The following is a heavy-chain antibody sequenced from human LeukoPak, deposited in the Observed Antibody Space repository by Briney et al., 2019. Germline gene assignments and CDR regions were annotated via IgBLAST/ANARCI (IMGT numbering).Heavy chain of an antibody. Sequence: GGSLRLSCAASGFTFSSYAMHWVRQAPGKGLEWVAVISYDGSNKYYADSVKGRFTISRDNSKNTLYLQMNSLRAEETAVYYGARSEQQLVDWYFDLWGRGTLVTVSS. D-gene: IGHD6-13*01. J-gene: IGHJ2*01. CDR3: ARSEQQLVDWYFDL. CDR1: GFTFSSYA. CDR2: ISYDGSNK. V-gene: IGHV3-30*04.